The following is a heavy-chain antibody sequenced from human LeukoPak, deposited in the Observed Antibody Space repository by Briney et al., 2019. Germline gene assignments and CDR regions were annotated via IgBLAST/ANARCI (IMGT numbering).Heavy chain of an antibody. Sequence: GGSLRLSCAASGFIFRNHWMHWVRQAPGKGLMWVSRINADGSNTRYADSVKGRFTISRDNDKNTLYLQMNSLRAEDTAVYYCTREVLNAFDSWGQGTLVTVSS. V-gene: IGHV3-74*01. J-gene: IGHJ3*02. CDR3: TREVLNAFDS. CDR1: GFIFRNHW. D-gene: IGHD3-10*01. CDR2: INADGSNT.